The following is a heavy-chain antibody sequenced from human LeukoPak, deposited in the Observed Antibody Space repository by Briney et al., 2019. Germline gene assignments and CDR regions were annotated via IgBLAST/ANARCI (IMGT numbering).Heavy chain of an antibody. CDR2: IYDSGST. J-gene: IGHJ3*02. V-gene: IGHV4-39*06. CDR1: GGSISSNNYF. CDR3: ARSQGTHDAFDI. Sequence: SETLSLTCTVSGGSISSNNYFWGWIRQPPGKGLELIGSIYDSGSTYYNPSLKSRVTISVDTSKNQFPLKLNSVTAADTAVYYCARSQGTHDAFDIWGQGTMVTVSS. D-gene: IGHD1-14*01.